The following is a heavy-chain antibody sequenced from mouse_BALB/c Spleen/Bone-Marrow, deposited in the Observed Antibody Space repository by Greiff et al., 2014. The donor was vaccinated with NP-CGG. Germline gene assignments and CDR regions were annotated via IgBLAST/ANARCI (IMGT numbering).Heavy chain of an antibody. CDR1: GYTFTSYV. V-gene: IGHV1-14*01. J-gene: IGHJ2*01. CDR3: ARSEYFGSSYDY. CDR2: INPYNDGT. D-gene: IGHD1-1*01. Sequence: VQLKESGPELVKPGASVKMSCKASGYTFTSYVMHWMKQKPGQGLEWIGYINPYNDGTKYNETFKGKATLTSDKSSSTAYMDLSSLTSEDSAVYFGARSEYFGSSYDYWGQGTTLTVSS.